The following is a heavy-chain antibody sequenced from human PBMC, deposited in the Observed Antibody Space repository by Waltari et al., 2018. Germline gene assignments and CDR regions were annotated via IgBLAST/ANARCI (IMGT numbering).Heavy chain of an antibody. J-gene: IGHJ4*02. CDR3: ATPGSVYCSSTSCRGGVDY. CDR2: IYYSGST. Sequence: QLQLQESGPGLVKPSETLSLTCTVSGGSISSSSYYWGWIRQPPGQGLEWIGSIYYSGSTYYNPSLKSRVTISVDTSKNQFSLKLSSVTAADTAVYYCATPGSVYCSSTSCRGGVDYWGQGTLVTVSS. CDR1: GGSISSSSYY. V-gene: IGHV4-39*07. D-gene: IGHD2-2*01.